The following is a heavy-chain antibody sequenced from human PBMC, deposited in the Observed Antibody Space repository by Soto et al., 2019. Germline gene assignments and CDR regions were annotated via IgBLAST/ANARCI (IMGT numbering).Heavy chain of an antibody. V-gene: IGHV1-69*06. D-gene: IGHD1-26*01. CDR2: VFPIFGSE. J-gene: IGHJ3*02. Sequence: SSVKVSCKASGGTFNSYPISWVRPAPGQGLEWVGGVFPIFGSENYAPKSQGRVTHTAGNSTTPTYMELSRPRSEDPGMDYWARGGLLEGLDIGGKGTMSTASP. CDR3: ARGGLLEGLDI. CDR1: GGTFNSYP.